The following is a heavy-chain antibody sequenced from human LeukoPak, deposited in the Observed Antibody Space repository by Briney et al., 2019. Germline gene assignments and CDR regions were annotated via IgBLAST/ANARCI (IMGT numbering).Heavy chain of an antibody. CDR1: GGSISSHY. V-gene: IGHV4-59*11. D-gene: IGHD3-10*01. Sequence: SETLSLICTVSGGSISSHYWIWTRQAPGKGLEWIGYIYYSGSTNYNPSLRSRVTISADTSKNQFSLKLNSVTAADTAVYYCARLLYYSGSGNFDFWGQGILVTVSS. CDR2: IYYSGST. CDR3: ARLLYYSGSGNFDF. J-gene: IGHJ4*02.